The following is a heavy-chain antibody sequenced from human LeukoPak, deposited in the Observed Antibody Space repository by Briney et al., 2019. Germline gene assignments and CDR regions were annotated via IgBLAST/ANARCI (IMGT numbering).Heavy chain of an antibody. Sequence: GSLRLSCAASGFTFSSYAMHWVRQAPGKGLEWVAVIWYDGSNKYYADSVKGRFTISRDNSKNTLYLQMNSLGAEDTAVYYCARDYDGDNAFDIWGQGTMVTVSS. V-gene: IGHV3-33*08. CDR2: IWYDGSNK. D-gene: IGHD5-24*01. CDR1: GFTFSSYA. J-gene: IGHJ3*02. CDR3: ARDYDGDNAFDI.